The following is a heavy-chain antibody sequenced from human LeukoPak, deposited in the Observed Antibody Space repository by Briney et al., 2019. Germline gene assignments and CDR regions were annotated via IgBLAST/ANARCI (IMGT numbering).Heavy chain of an antibody. CDR3: AKGITVMMVAPGY. Sequence: GGSLRLSCAASGFTVSSNYMTWVRQAPGKGLEWVSVIYSNNTTFYADSVKGRFTISRDKSKNTLYLQMNSLRAEDTAVYYCAKGITVMMVAPGYWGQGALVTVSS. D-gene: IGHD3-22*01. V-gene: IGHV3-53*01. CDR2: IYSNNTT. J-gene: IGHJ4*02. CDR1: GFTVSSNY.